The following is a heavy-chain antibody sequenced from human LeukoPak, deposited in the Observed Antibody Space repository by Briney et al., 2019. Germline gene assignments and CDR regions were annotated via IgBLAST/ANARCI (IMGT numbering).Heavy chain of an antibody. J-gene: IGHJ4*01. Sequence: HPGGALRLSCAASGFPFSDYEMTWVRQAPGEGLEWVSYISGSGRNIFYADSVKGRFTISRDNSQNSVYLQMNSLRAEDTAFYYCAIVLIYYGSGGLDYWGRATLVTVSS. CDR1: GFPFSDYE. V-gene: IGHV3-48*03. CDR2: ISGSGRNI. D-gene: IGHD3-10*01. CDR3: AIVLIYYGSGGLDY.